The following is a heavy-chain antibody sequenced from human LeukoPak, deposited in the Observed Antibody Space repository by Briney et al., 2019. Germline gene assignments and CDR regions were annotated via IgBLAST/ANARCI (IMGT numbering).Heavy chain of an antibody. CDR2: ISGSGGRT. CDR3: ARETGLRED. Sequence: PGGSLRLSCAASGFTVSNYGMTWVRQAPGKGLEWVSLISGSGGRTYYADSVKGRFTISRDNSKNTLYLQMNSLRAEDTAVYYCARETGLREDWGQGTLVTVSS. J-gene: IGHJ4*02. CDR1: GFTVSNYG. V-gene: IGHV3-23*01. D-gene: IGHD4-17*01.